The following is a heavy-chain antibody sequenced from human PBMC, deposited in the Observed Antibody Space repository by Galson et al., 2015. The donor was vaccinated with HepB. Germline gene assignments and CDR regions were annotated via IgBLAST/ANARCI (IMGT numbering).Heavy chain of an antibody. CDR1: GFTFGDYA. D-gene: IGHD1-1*01. CDR2: IRSKAYGGTT. V-gene: IGHV3-49*03. CDR3: TRGRRDNWNDARDYMDV. Sequence: SLRLSCAASGFTFGDYAMSWFRQAPGKGLEWVGFIRSKAYGGTTEYAASVKGRFTISRDDSKSIAYVQMNSLKNEDTAVYYCTRGRRDNWNDARDYMDVWGKGTTVTVSS. J-gene: IGHJ6*03.